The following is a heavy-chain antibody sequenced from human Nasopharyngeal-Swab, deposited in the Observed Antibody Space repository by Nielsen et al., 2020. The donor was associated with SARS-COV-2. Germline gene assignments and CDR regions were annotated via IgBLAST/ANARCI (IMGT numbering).Heavy chain of an antibody. V-gene: IGHV4-39*01. CDR3: AGQGSGSYYSRGYYFDY. J-gene: IGHJ4*02. D-gene: IGHD3-10*01. Sequence: WIRQPPGKGLEWIGNIYYSGSTYYNPSLKSRVTISVHTSKNQFSLKLSSVTAADTAVYYCAGQGSGSYYSRGYYFDYWGQGTLVTVSS. CDR2: IYYSGST.